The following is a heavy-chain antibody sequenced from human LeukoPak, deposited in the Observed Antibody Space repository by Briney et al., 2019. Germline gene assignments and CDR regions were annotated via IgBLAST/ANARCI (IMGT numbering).Heavy chain of an antibody. CDR2: IYYSGST. CDR1: GGSISSSSYY. Sequence: SETLSLTCTVSGGSISSSSYYWGWIRQPPGKGLEWIGYIYYSGSTNYNPSLKSRVTISVDTSKNQFSLKLSSVTAADTAVYYCARHDGYNGTPDYWGQGTLVTVSS. CDR3: ARHDGYNGTPDY. V-gene: IGHV4-61*05. J-gene: IGHJ4*02. D-gene: IGHD5-24*01.